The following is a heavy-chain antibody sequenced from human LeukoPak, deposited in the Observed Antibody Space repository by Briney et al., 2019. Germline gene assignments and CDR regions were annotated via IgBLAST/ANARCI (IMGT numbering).Heavy chain of an antibody. CDR2: ISSSSSNI. CDR3: ARGGFYTDPDAFDV. Sequence: PGGSLRLSCAVSGFTFSDYGMHLVRQAPGKGLEWVSYISSSSSNINYGDSVKGRFTISRDNAKNSLSLQMNSLRVEDTAVYYCARGGFYTDPDAFDVWGQGTMVTVSS. J-gene: IGHJ3*01. CDR1: GFTFSDYG. D-gene: IGHD1-26*01. V-gene: IGHV3-48*01.